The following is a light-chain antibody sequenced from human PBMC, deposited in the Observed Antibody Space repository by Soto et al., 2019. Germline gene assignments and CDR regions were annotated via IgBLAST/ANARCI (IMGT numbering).Light chain of an antibody. J-gene: IGLJ3*02. Sequence: QSALTQPASVSGSPGQSITISCTGTSSDVGGYNCVSWYQQHPGKAPKIMIYEVSNRPSGVSNRFSGSKSGNTASLTISGLQAEDEADYYCSSYTSSSTHWVFGGGTKVTVL. CDR2: EVS. V-gene: IGLV2-14*01. CDR1: SSDVGGYNC. CDR3: SSYTSSSTHWV.